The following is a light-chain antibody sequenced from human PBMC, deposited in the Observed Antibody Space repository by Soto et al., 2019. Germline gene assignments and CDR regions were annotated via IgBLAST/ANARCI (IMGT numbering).Light chain of an antibody. V-gene: IGKV2-24*01. CDR3: VQFSQFPRT. Sequence: DIVLTQTPLSSPVTLGQPASISCRSSQSLVYSDGNTYLGWLQQRPGQPPRLLIYQVSNRFSGAPDRFSGSGAGTDFSLKISRVEAEDGGVYHCVQFSQFPRTFGQGNKVEIK. CDR1: QSLVYSDGNTY. J-gene: IGKJ1*01. CDR2: QVS.